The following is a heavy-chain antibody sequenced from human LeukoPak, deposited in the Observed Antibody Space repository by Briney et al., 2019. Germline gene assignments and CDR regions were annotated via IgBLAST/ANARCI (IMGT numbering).Heavy chain of an antibody. J-gene: IGHJ3*02. CDR1: GFTFSSYW. CDR3: STGSGHAFDI. Sequence: PGGSLRLSCAASGFTFSSYWMHWVRQAPGKGLVWVSRINSDGSSTSYADPVKGRFTISRDNAKNTLYLQMNSLRAEDTAVYYCSTGSGHAFDIWGQGTMVTVSS. V-gene: IGHV3-74*01. CDR2: INSDGSST. D-gene: IGHD3-10*01.